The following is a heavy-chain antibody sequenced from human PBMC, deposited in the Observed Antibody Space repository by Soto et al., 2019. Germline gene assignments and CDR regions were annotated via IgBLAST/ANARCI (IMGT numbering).Heavy chain of an antibody. D-gene: IGHD2-15*01. Sequence: SETLSLTCPVTGYSINSYYWSWMRQPPGKGLECMGYVYYSGSTDHNPSLKSRVIISVDTSKNQFSLRLSSVTAADTAVYYCARERCSGGSCAFDIWGQGTMVTVSS. CDR3: ARERCSGGSCAFDI. J-gene: IGHJ3*02. CDR2: VYYSGST. CDR1: GYSINSYY. V-gene: IGHV4-59*01.